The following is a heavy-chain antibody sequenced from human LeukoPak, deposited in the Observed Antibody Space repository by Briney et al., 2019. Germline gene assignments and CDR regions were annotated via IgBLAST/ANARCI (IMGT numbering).Heavy chain of an antibody. CDR2: IRYDGSNK. CDR1: GFTFSSYG. Sequence: SGGSLRLSCAASGFTFSSYGMHWVRQAPGKGLEWVAFIRYDGSNKYDADSVKSRITISRDNAKNTLYEQINSLRAEDTAVYYCARESSDWFSDAFDIWGQGTVVTVSS. V-gene: IGHV3-30*02. CDR3: ARESSDWFSDAFDI. J-gene: IGHJ3*02. D-gene: IGHD6-19*01.